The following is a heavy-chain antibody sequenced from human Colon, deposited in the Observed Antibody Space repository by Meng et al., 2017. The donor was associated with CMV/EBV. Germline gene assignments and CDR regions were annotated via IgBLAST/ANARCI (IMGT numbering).Heavy chain of an antibody. D-gene: IGHD5-12*01. Sequence: TLSLTCTGSGDSISTGTYYWSWIRQHPGKGLEWIGYIYHSRSTSYNPSLKSRQTISVDTSKNQFSLNLTSVTAADTAVYYCARGGGYSGYDAPFDYWGQGTLVTVSS. V-gene: IGHV4-31*03. CDR3: ARGGGYSGYDAPFDY. J-gene: IGHJ4*02. CDR2: IYHSRST. CDR1: GDSISTGTYY.